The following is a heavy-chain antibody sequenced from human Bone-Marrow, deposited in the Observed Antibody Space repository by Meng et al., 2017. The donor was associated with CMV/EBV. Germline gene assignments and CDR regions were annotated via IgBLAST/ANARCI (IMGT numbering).Heavy chain of an antibody. CDR2: INHSGST. CDR3: ARGGSIGWLPHFDYWYFDL. CDR1: GGSFSGYY. V-gene: IGHV4-34*01. J-gene: IGHJ2*01. Sequence: GSLRLSCAVYGGSFSGYYWSWIRQPPGKGLEWIGEINHSGSTNYNPSLKSRVTISVDTSKNQFSLKLSSVTAADTAVYYCARGGSIGWLPHFDYWYFDLWGRGTRVTVSS. D-gene: IGHD5-24*01.